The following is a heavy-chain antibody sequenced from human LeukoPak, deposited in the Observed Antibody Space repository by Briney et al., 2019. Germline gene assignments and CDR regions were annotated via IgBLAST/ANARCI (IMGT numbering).Heavy chain of an antibody. J-gene: IGHJ3*02. CDR1: GGTFSSYA. CDR3: ARAPYSSGWYSGSTNDAFDI. Sequence: ASMKVSCKASGGTFSSYAISWVRQAPGQGLEWMGGIIPIFGTANYAQKFQGRVTITADESTSTAYMELSSLRSEDTAVYYCARAPYSSGWYSGSTNDAFDIWGQGTMVTVSS. CDR2: IIPIFGTA. D-gene: IGHD6-19*01. V-gene: IGHV1-69*13.